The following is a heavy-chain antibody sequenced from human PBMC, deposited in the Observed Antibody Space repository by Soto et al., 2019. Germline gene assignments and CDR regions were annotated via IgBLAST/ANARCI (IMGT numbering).Heavy chain of an antibody. CDR3: AKEERSGEIDY. J-gene: IGHJ4*02. V-gene: IGHV3-30*18. Sequence: QVQLVESGGGVVQPGRSLRLSCAASGFTFSNYGMHWVRQAPGKGLEWVTAISYDGSNKYYADSVKDRFTISRDNSQNTLYLQMNSLRAEDTAVYYCAKEERSGEIDYWGQGTLVTVSS. D-gene: IGHD2-15*01. CDR2: ISYDGSNK. CDR1: GFTFSNYG.